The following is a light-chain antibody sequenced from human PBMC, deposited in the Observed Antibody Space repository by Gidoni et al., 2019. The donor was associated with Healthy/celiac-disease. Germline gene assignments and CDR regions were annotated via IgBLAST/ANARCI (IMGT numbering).Light chain of an antibody. V-gene: IGKV3-20*01. Sequence: EIVLTPSSGTLSLSPGERATLSCRASQSVSSSYLAWYQQKPGQAPRLLIYGASSRATGIPDRFSGSGSGTDFTLTISRLEPEDFAVYYCQQYGSSPRSFXQXTKLEIK. CDR1: QSVSSSY. J-gene: IGKJ2*04. CDR2: GAS. CDR3: QQYGSSPRS.